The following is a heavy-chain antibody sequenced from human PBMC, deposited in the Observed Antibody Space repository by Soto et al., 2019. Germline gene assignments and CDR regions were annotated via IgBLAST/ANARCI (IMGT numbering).Heavy chain of an antibody. J-gene: IGHJ6*02. V-gene: IGHV3-48*02. CDR2: ISSSSTI. CDR3: ARDPYCSGGSCSGVGGMDV. Sequence: GGSLRLSCAASGFTFSSYSMNWVRQAPGKGLEWVSYISSSSTIYYADSVKGRFTISRDNAKNSLYLQMNSLRDEDTAVYYCARDPYCSGGSCSGVGGMDVWGQGTTVTVSS. CDR1: GFTFSSYS. D-gene: IGHD2-15*01.